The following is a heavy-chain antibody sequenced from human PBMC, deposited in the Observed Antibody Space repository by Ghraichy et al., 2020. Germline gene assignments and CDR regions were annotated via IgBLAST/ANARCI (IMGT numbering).Heavy chain of an antibody. CDR2: ISSSSSYI. J-gene: IGHJ6*02. D-gene: IGHD3-22*01. Sequence: ETLSLTCAASGFTFSSYSMNWVRQAPGKGLEWVSSISSSSSYIYYADSVKGRFTISRDNAKNSLYLQMNSLRAEDTAVYYCARGRDYYDSRGYYYYGMDVWGQGTTVTVSS. CDR1: GFTFSSYS. CDR3: ARGRDYYDSRGYYYYGMDV. V-gene: IGHV3-21*01.